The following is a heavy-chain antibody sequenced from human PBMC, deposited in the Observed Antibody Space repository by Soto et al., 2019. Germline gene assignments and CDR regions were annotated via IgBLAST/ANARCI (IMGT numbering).Heavy chain of an antibody. CDR1: GFTFSSYS. J-gene: IGHJ4*02. V-gene: IGHV3-21*01. CDR2: ISSSSSYI. CDR3: ARDDGGSGWSNDY. Sequence: EVQLVESGGGLVKPGGSLRLSCAASGFTFSSYSMNWVRQAPGKGLEWVSSISSSSSYIYYADSVKGRFIISRDNAKNSLYLQMNSLRAEDTAVYYCARDDGGSGWSNDYWGQGTLVTVSS. D-gene: IGHD6-19*01.